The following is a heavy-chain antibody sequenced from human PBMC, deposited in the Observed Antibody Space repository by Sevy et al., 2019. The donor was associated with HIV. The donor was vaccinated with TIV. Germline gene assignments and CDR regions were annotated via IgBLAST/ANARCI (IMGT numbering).Heavy chain of an antibody. CDR3: AGASYGSRSASYNPPYYFDY. CDR1: GYTFTSYS. CDR2: IHTDTGNP. J-gene: IGHJ4*02. D-gene: IGHD3-3*01. V-gene: IGHV7-4-1*02. Sequence: ASVKVSCKASGYTFTSYSIIWVRQAPGQGPEWMGWIHTDTGNPTYAQAFTGRFVFSLDTSVSTAYLQISSLKAEDTALYFCAGASYGSRSASYNPPYYFDYWGQGTLVTVSS.